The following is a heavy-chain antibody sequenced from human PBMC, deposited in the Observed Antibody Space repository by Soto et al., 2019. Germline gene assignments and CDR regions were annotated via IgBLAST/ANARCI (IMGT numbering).Heavy chain of an antibody. CDR1: GGSINGYY. CDR2: ITYSGGT. J-gene: IGHJ4*02. CDR3: ARYWGGGNFDS. V-gene: IGHV4-59*01. Sequence: QVQLQESAPELVKPSETLSLTCTASGGSINGYYWSWMRQPPGKGLEWIGYITYSGGTNYNPPLQNRVTIPVDTSKNQFSLKLSSVTAADTAVYYCARYWGGGNFDSWGQRTLVTVPS. D-gene: IGHD2-21*01.